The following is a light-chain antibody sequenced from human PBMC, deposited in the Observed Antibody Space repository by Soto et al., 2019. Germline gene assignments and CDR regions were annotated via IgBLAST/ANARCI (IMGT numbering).Light chain of an antibody. CDR3: QQYNSYSLT. CDR2: KAS. J-gene: IGKJ1*01. CDR1: QSISNY. V-gene: IGKV1-5*03. Sequence: DIQMTQSPSTLSASVGDRVTIACRASQSISNYLAWYQQKPGQAPKLLIYKASSLESGVPSRFIGSGSGTEFTLTISSLQPDDFETYYCQQYNSYSLTFGQGTKVEIK.